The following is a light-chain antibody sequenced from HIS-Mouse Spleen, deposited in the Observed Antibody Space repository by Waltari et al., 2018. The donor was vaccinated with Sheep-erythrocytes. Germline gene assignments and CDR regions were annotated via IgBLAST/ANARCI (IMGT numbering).Light chain of an antibody. CDR3: CSYAGSYTLV. CDR1: SSDVVGYNS. V-gene: IGLV2-11*01. Sequence: QSALTQPRSVSGSPGQSVTISCTGPSSDVVGYNSVSWYQQHPGKAPKLMIYDVSKRPSGVPDRFSGSKSGNTASLTISGLQAEDEADYYCCSYAGSYTLVFGGGTKLTVL. CDR2: DVS. J-gene: IGLJ2*01.